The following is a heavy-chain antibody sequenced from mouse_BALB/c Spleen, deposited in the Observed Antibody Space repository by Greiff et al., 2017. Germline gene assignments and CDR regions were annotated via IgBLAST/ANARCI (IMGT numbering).Heavy chain of an antibody. Sequence: EVKLVESGGGLVKPGGSLKLSCAASGFAFSSYDMSWVRQTPEKRLEWVAYISSGGGSTYYPDTVKGRFTISRDNAKNTLYLQMSSLKSEDTAMYYCARHWGYAMDYWGQGTSVTVSS. CDR3: ARHWGYAMDY. D-gene: IGHD4-1*01. CDR2: ISSGGGST. J-gene: IGHJ4*01. V-gene: IGHV5-12-1*01. CDR1: GFAFSSYD.